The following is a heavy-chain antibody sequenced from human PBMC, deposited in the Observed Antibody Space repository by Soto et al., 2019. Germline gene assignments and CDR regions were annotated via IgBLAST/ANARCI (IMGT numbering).Heavy chain of an antibody. V-gene: IGHV3-23*01. CDR2: VSSTGTSP. CDR3: AKARPSGGYYYVEAFDV. D-gene: IGHD3-22*01. Sequence: PGGSLRLSCSASGFTFSNYAMSWVRQSPGKGLEWVSGVSSTGTSPYYAGSVQGRFTISRDNSKNMFYLQMKSLSAEDTAIYYCAKARPSGGYYYVEAFDVWGQGTMVTVSS. J-gene: IGHJ3*01. CDR1: GFTFSNYA.